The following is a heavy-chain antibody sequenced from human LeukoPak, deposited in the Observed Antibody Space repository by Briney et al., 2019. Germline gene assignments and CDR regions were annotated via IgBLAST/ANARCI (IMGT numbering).Heavy chain of an antibody. CDR1: GYSISSGYY. CDR2: IYHSGST. V-gene: IGHV4-38-2*02. D-gene: IGHD2-21*02. J-gene: IGHJ4*02. CDR3: ARDGYGDGMDY. Sequence: SETLSLTCTVSGYSISSGYYWGWIRQPPGKGLEWIGSIYHSGSTYYNPSLKSRVTISVDTSKNQFSLKLSSVTAADTAVYYCARDGYGDGMDYWGQGTLVTVSS.